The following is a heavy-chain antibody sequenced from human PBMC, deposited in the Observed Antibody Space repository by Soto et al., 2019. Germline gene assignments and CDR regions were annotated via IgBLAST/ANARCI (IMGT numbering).Heavy chain of an antibody. V-gene: IGHV3-30-3*01. CDR1: GFSFSKYA. CDR3: AAHGSGTSFYFDY. Sequence: QVQLVESGGGVVQPGRSLRLSCAASGFSFSKYAMHWVRQAPAKGLEWVAVITSDGSDEFYADSVKGRFTISRDNSKSTLYLQMNSLRVEDMAVYYCAAHGSGTSFYFDYWGQGTLVTVSS. D-gene: IGHD3-10*01. J-gene: IGHJ4*02. CDR2: ITSDGSDE.